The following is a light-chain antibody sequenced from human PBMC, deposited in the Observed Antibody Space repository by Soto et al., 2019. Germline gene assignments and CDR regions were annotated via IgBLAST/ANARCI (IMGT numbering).Light chain of an antibody. CDR2: EVN. V-gene: IGLV2-14*03. Sequence: QSALTQPASVSGSPGQSITISCTGSSSDIGAYNYVSWFQQHPGKAPTLLIYEVNNRPSGISDRFSASKSGHTASLTISGLQAEDEADYYCSSRTSAITWVFGGGTKLTVL. CDR1: SSDIGAYNY. J-gene: IGLJ3*02. CDR3: SSRTSAITWV.